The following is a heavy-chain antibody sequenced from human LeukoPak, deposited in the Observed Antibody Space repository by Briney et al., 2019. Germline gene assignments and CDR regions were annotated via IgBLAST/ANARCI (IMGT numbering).Heavy chain of an antibody. CDR2: ISSSSSTI. CDR1: GFTFRNCA. CDR3: ARDISYYDSSPRGY. V-gene: IGHV3-48*01. J-gene: IGHJ4*02. D-gene: IGHD3-22*01. Sequence: GGSLRLSCAASGFTFRNCAMNWVRQAPGKGLEWVSYISSSSSTIYYADSVKGRFTISRDNAKNSLYLQMNSLRAEDTAVYYCARDISYYDSSPRGYWGQGTLVTVSS.